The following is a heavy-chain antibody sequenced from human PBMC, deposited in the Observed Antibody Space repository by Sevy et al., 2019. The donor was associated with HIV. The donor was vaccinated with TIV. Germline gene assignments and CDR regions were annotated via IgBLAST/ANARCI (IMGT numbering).Heavy chain of an antibody. CDR2: ISDGDDAI. V-gene: IGHV3-11*01. Sequence: GGSLRLSCAGSGFALSDYYMSWIRQAPGKGLEWLSYISDGDDAIYYADSVKGRFTISRDNAKNSLFLLMNSLRVEDTAVYYCARDHVKDGDLGDYYYFAMDVWGQGTTVTVSS. CDR1: GFALSDYY. D-gene: IGHD4-17*01. J-gene: IGHJ6*02. CDR3: ARDHVKDGDLGDYYYFAMDV.